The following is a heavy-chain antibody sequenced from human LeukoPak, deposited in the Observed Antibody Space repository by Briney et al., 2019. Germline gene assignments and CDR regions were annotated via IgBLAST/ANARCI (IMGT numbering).Heavy chain of an antibody. V-gene: IGHV1-18*01. Sequence: GASVKLSCTASGYTFTSYGISWVRQAPGQGLEWMGWISAYNGHTNYAQKLQGRVTMTTDTSTSTAYMELRSLRSDDTAVYYCARVPRSTSCYVVCDYYYYMDVWGKGTTVTISS. J-gene: IGHJ6*03. CDR1: GYTFTSYG. D-gene: IGHD2-2*01. CDR3: ARVPRSTSCYVVCDYYYYMDV. CDR2: ISAYNGHT.